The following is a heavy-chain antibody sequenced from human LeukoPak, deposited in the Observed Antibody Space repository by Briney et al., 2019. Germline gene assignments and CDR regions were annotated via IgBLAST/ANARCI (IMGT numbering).Heavy chain of an antibody. J-gene: IGHJ4*02. D-gene: IGHD2-2*01. Sequence: GGSLRLSCAASGFTFSSYGMNWVRQAPGKGLEWVSAIFGSGGSTYYADSVKGRFTISRDNSKNTLYLQMNSLRAGDTAVYYCAKGRGPAAVAPDYWGQGTLVTVSS. CDR2: IFGSGGST. CDR3: AKGRGPAAVAPDY. V-gene: IGHV3-23*01. CDR1: GFTFSSYG.